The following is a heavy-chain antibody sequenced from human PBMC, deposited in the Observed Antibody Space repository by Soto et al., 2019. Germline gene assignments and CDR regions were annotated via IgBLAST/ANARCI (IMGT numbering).Heavy chain of an antibody. CDR2: IIPIFGTA. V-gene: IGHV1-69*13. J-gene: IGHJ6*02. CDR1: GGTFSSYA. Sequence: SVKVSCKASGGTFSSYAISWVRQAPGQGLEWMGGIIPIFGTANYAQKFQGRVTITADESTSTAYMELSSLRSEDTAVYYCARMAVDTAMENYYYYGMDVWGQGTTGTVSS. CDR3: ARMAVDTAMENYYYYGMDV. D-gene: IGHD5-18*01.